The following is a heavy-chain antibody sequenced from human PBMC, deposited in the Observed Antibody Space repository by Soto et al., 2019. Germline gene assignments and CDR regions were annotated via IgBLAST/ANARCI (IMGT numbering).Heavy chain of an antibody. CDR1: GYTFTNYA. J-gene: IGHJ6*02. CDR2: INAGNGNT. V-gene: IGHV1-3*01. CDR3: ASSYSNYALIDYYYYGMDV. D-gene: IGHD4-4*01. Sequence: QVQLVQSGAEVKKPGASVKVSCKASGYTFTNYAMHWVRQAPGQSLEWMGWINAGNGNTKYSQKFQGRVTITRDTSASTAHMELSSLRSEDTAVYYCASSYSNYALIDYYYYGMDVWGQGTTVTVSS.